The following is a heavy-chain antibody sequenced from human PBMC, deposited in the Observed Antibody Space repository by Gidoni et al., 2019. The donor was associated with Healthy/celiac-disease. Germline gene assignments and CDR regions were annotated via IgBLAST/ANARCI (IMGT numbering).Heavy chain of an antibody. Sequence: EVQLVESGGGLVQSGGSLRLSCAASGFTVSSNYMSWVRQAPGKGREWVSVIYSGGSTYYADSVKGRFTISRDNSKNTLYLQMNSLRAEDTAVYYCARGDDILTLWYWGQGTLVTVSS. J-gene: IGHJ4*02. V-gene: IGHV3-66*02. CDR3: ARGDDILTLWY. CDR1: GFTVSSNY. D-gene: IGHD3-9*01. CDR2: IYSGGST.